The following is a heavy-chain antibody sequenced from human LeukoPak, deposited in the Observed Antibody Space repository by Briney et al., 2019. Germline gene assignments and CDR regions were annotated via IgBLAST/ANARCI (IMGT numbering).Heavy chain of an antibody. CDR3: AKVRVGNWDAFDI. Sequence: PGGSLRLSCAASGFTFSSYAMSWVRQAPGKGLDWVSVISGRGGDTYYAASVKGRFPISRDNSKNTLYLQVNSLRAEDTAVYYCAKVRVGNWDAFDIWGQGTMVTVSS. V-gene: IGHV3-23*01. CDR1: GFTFSSYA. J-gene: IGHJ3*02. D-gene: IGHD1-26*01. CDR2: ISGRGGDT.